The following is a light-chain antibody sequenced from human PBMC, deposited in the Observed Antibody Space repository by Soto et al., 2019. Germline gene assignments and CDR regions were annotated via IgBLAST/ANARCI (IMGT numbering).Light chain of an antibody. CDR1: GSNIGSNT. Sequence: QSVLTQPPSPSGAAGHMGTISWSGRGSNIGSNTVNWYQQLPGTAPKLLIYSNNQRPSGVPDRFSGSKSGTSASLAISGLQSEDEADYYCAAWDDSLNGHYVFGTGTKVTVL. CDR3: AAWDDSLNGHYV. J-gene: IGLJ1*01. V-gene: IGLV1-44*01. CDR2: SNN.